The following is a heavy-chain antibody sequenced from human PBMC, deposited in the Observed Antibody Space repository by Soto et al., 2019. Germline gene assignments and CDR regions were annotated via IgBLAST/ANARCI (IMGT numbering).Heavy chain of an antibody. Sequence: QAQLVQSGAEVKKPGASVKVSCKTSGYDFFKYNMHWVRQAPGQGLEWMGVINPNGGYTRHAQKFQGRVIMTSDTSSKIVYMELSGLTSEDTAMYYCTRADSDVVILPDVRPLFDLWGQGALVTVSS. D-gene: IGHD2-21*02. CDR1: GYDFFKYN. J-gene: IGHJ4*02. V-gene: IGHV1-46*01. CDR2: INPNGGYT. CDR3: TRADSDVVILPDVRPLFDL.